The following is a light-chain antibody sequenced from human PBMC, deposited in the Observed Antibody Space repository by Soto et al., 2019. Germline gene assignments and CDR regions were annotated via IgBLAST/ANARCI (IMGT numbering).Light chain of an antibody. Sequence: DIQMTQSPSSLSASVGDTITINCRASHSIDTFLHWYQQKPGKAPKLLIYSASTLQGGVPSRFSGSGAGTYFSLTISSLQAEDSATYYCQQSHSLPITFGQGTRLEI. CDR2: SAS. CDR3: QQSHSLPIT. CDR1: HSIDTF. J-gene: IGKJ5*01. V-gene: IGKV1-39*01.